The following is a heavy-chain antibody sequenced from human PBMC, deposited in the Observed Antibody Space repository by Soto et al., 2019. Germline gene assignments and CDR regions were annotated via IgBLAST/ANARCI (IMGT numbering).Heavy chain of an antibody. CDR3: ARDTRTYYYDSSGYEQFDY. CDR2: INPSGGST. D-gene: IGHD3-22*01. Sequence: AASVKVSCKASGYTFTSYYMHWVRQAPGQGLEWMGIINPSGGSTSYAQKFQGRVTMTRDTSTSTVYMELSSLRSEDTAVYYCARDTRTYYYDSSGYEQFDYWGQGTLVTVSS. J-gene: IGHJ4*02. CDR1: GYTFTSYY. V-gene: IGHV1-46*01.